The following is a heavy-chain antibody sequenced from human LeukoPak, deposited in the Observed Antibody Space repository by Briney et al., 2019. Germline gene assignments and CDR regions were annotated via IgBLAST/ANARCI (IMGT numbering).Heavy chain of an antibody. D-gene: IGHD3-10*01. CDR3: ARDIGPMVRGVIKDY. CDR2: INPNSGRT. Sequence: ASVKVSCKASGYTFTGYYMHWVRQAPGQGLEWMGWINPNSGRTNYAQKFQGRVTMTRDTSISTAYMELSRLRSDDTAVYYCARDIGPMVRGVIKDYWGQGTLVTVSS. V-gene: IGHV1-2*02. J-gene: IGHJ4*02. CDR1: GYTFTGYY.